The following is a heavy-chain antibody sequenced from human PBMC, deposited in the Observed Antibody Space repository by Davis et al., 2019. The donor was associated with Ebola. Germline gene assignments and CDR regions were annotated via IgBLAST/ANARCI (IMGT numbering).Heavy chain of an antibody. Sequence: LSLTCAASGFTFSSYAMHWVRQAPGKGLEWVAVISYDGSNKYYADSVKGRFTISRDNSKNTLYLQMNKLRADDTAVYYCARLGSGWSHFDYWGQGTLVTVSS. CDR1: GFTFSSYA. V-gene: IGHV3-30-3*01. CDR3: ARLGSGWSHFDY. CDR2: ISYDGSNK. D-gene: IGHD6-19*01. J-gene: IGHJ4*02.